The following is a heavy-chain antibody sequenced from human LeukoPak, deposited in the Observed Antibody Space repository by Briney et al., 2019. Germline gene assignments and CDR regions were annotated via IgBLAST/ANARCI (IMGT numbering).Heavy chain of an antibody. Sequence: ASVKVSCKASGYTFTSYYMHWVRPAPGQGLEWMGIINPSGGSTSYAQKFQGRVTMTRDMSTSTVYMELSSLRSEDTAVYYCAREEAYGDYYYYYYYMDVWGKGTTVTVSS. CDR1: GYTFTSYY. D-gene: IGHD4-17*01. V-gene: IGHV1-46*01. CDR2: INPSGGST. J-gene: IGHJ6*03. CDR3: AREEAYGDYYYYYYYMDV.